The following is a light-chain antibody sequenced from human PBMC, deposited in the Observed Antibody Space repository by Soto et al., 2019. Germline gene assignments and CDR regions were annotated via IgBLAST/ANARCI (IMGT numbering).Light chain of an antibody. CDR3: QQYGNLPTT. CDR1: QSVSGTY. J-gene: IGKJ3*01. Sequence: EIVLTQSPGTLSLSPGERATLSCRASQSVSGTYLAWYQQTPGQAPRLLIYGASSRATGIPDRFSGSGSGTDFTLTISRLEPEDFTVYYCQQYGNLPTTVGPGTNVDSK. V-gene: IGKV3-20*01. CDR2: GAS.